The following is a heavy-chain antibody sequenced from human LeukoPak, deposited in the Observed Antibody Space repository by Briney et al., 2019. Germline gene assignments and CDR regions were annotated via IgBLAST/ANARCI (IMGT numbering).Heavy chain of an antibody. V-gene: IGHV4-30-2*01. CDR2: IYHSGST. CDR1: GGSISSGGYY. J-gene: IGHJ2*01. CDR3: AREVVVVAATEFGGFFDL. D-gene: IGHD2-15*01. Sequence: SETLCLTCTVSGGSISSGGYYWSWIRQPPGKGLEWIGYIYHSGSTYYNPSLKSRVTISVDRSKNQFSLKLSSVTAADTAVYYCAREVVVVAATEFGGFFDLWGRGTLVTVSS.